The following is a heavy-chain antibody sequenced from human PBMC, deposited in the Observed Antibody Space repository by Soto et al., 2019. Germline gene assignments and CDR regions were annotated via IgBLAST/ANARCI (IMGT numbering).Heavy chain of an antibody. V-gene: IGHV1-2*02. J-gene: IGHJ6*02. CDR2: INPNSGDT. CDR1: GYTFTGYY. Sequence: QVQLVQSGTEVKGPGDSVKVSCKASGYTFTGYYVHWVRQAPGQGLEWMGWINPNSGDTDLAQRFQGRVTMNRDTSIGTAYMELRGLTSDDTAEYYCAKGGAIVAAGTRVYLYNAMDVWGQGPTVTVSS. CDR3: AKGGAIVAAGTRVYLYNAMDV. D-gene: IGHD1-26*01.